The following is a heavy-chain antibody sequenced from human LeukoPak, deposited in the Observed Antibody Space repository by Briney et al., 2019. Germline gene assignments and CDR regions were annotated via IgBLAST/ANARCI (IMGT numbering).Heavy chain of an antibody. J-gene: IGHJ4*02. CDR1: GGSFSGYY. CDR2: INHSGST. Sequence: SETLSLTCAVYGGSFSGYYWSWIRQPPGKGLEWIGEINHSGSTNYNPSLKSRVTISVDTSKNQFSPKLSSVTAADTAVYYCARYPFGTTYDYWGQGTLVTVSS. CDR3: ARYPFGTTYDY. V-gene: IGHV4-34*01. D-gene: IGHD4-17*01.